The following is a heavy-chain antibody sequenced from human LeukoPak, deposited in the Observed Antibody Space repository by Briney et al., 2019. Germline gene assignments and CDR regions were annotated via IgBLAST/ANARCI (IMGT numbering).Heavy chain of an antibody. CDR2: IYYSGST. CDR3: ARAAITETTHFDY. J-gene: IGHJ4*02. V-gene: IGHV4-39*01. Sequence: SETLSLTCTVSGGSISSSSYYWGWIRQPPGKGLEWIGSIYYSGSTYYNPSLKSRVTISVDTSKNQFSLKLSSVTAADTAVYYCARAAITETTHFDYWGQGTLVTVSS. CDR1: GGSISSSSYY. D-gene: IGHD1-7*01.